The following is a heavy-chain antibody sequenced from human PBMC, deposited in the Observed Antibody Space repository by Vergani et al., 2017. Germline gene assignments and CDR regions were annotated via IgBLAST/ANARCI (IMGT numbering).Heavy chain of an antibody. Sequence: EVQLLESGGGLVQPGGSLRLSCAASGFTFSSYAMSWVRQAPGKGLEWVSAISGSGGSTYYADSVKGRFTISRDNSKNTLYLQMNSLRAEDTAVYYCARIVPVLAYCGGDCYSGFDYWGQGTLVTVSS. CDR1: GFTFSSYA. CDR3: ARIVPVLAYCGGDCYSGFDY. CDR2: ISGSGGST. V-gene: IGHV3-23*01. J-gene: IGHJ4*02. D-gene: IGHD2-21*01.